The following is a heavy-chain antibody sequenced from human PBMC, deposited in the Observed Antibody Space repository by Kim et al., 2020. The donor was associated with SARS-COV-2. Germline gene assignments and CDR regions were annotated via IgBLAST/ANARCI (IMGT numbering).Heavy chain of an antibody. CDR3: AKDISRGPYGDFGQADY. CDR1: GFTFSSYA. J-gene: IGHJ4*02. D-gene: IGHD4-17*01. Sequence: GGSLRLSCAASGFTFSSYAMSWVRQAPGKGLEWVSAISGSGGSTYYADSVKGRFTISRDNSKNTLYLQMNSLRAEDTAVYYCAKDISRGPYGDFGQADYWGQGTLVTVSS. V-gene: IGHV3-23*01. CDR2: ISGSGGST.